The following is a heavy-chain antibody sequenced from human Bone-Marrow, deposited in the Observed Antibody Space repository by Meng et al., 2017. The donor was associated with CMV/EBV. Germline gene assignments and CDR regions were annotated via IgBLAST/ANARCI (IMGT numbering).Heavy chain of an antibody. CDR3: ARDPAYCGGDCGY. V-gene: IGHV1-2*02. CDR2: INPNSGGT. J-gene: IGHJ4*02. D-gene: IGHD2-21*01. CDR1: GYTFTGYY. Sequence: VQVVQLGAEVKKPGASVKVSCKASGYTFTGYYMHWVRQAPGQGLEWMGWINPNSGGTNYAQKFQGRVTMTRDTSISTAYMELSRLRSDDTAVYYCARDPAYCGGDCGYWGQGTLVTVSS.